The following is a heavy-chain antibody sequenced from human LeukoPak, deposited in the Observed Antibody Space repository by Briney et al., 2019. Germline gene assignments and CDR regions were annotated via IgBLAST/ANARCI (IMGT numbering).Heavy chain of an antibody. CDR3: TRLDILTGYYWLDP. CDR1: GGSISSSSYS. V-gene: IGHV4-61*02. J-gene: IGHJ5*02. D-gene: IGHD3-9*01. Sequence: SETLSLTCTVSGGSISSSSYSWSWIRQPAGKGLEWIGRIYTSGSTNYSPSLQRRITISLDTSKNQISLKLRSVTAADTAVYFCTRLDILTGYYWLDPWGQGTLVTVSS. CDR2: IYTSGST.